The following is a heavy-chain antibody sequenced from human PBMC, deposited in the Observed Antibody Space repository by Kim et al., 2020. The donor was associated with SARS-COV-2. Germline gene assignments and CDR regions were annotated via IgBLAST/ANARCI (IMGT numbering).Heavy chain of an antibody. V-gene: IGHV1-69*13. Sequence: SVKVSCKASGGTFSSYAISWVRQAPGQGLEWMGGIIPIFGTANYAQKFQGRVTITADESTNTAYMELSSLRSEDTAVYYCARDAPPVDTTMADNDAFDIWGQGTMVTVSS. D-gene: IGHD5-18*01. CDR1: GGTFSSYA. CDR2: IIPIFGTA. J-gene: IGHJ3*02. CDR3: ARDAPPVDTTMADNDAFDI.